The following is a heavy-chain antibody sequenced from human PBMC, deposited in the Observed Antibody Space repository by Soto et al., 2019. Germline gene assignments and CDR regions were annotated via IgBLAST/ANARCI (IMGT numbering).Heavy chain of an antibody. V-gene: IGHV1-69*11. CDR3: ARVVMTTAPASYYDGMDV. J-gene: IGHJ6*02. Sequence: GASVKVSCKASGGTFSSYAISWVRQAPGQGLEWMGRIIPFIGTANYAQKFQGRVTITADESTSTAYMELTSLRSEDTAVYYCARVVMTTAPASYYDGMDVWGQGTTVTVS. CDR1: GGTFSSYA. D-gene: IGHD4-4*01. CDR2: IIPFIGTA.